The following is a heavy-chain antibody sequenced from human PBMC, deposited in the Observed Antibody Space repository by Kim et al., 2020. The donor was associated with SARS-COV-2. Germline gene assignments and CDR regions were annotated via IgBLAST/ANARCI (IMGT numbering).Heavy chain of an antibody. D-gene: IGHD1-26*01. CDR3: ARRRGGAYYNWFDP. CDR2: IYYSGST. J-gene: IGHJ5*02. V-gene: IGHV4-39*01. CDR1: GGSISSSSYY. Sequence: SETLSLTCTVSGGSISSSSYYWGWIRQPPGKGLEWIGSIYYSGSTYYNPSLKSRVTISVDTSKNQFSLKLSSVTAADTAVYYCARRRGGAYYNWFDPWGQGTLVTVSS.